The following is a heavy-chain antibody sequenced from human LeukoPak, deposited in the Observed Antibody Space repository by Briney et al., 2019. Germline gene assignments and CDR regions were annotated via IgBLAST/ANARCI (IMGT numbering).Heavy chain of an antibody. CDR2: ISSSSSTI. D-gene: IGHD6-19*01. J-gene: IGHJ4*02. CDR1: GFTFSDYY. CDR3: ARESKAVSNDY. V-gene: IGHV3-11*04. Sequence: GGSLRLSCAASGFTFSDYYMSWIRQAPGKGLEWVPYISSSSSTIYYADSVKGRFTISRDNAKNSLYLQMNSLRAEDTAVYYCARESKAVSNDYWGQGTLVTVSS.